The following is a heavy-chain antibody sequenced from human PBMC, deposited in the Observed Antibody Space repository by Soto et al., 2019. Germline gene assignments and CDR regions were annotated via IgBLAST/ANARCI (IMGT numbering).Heavy chain of an antibody. Sequence: SETLSLTCTVSGGSISSGGYYWSWNRQHPGKGLEWIGYIYYSGSTYYNPSLKSRVTISVDTSKNQFSLKLSSVTAADTAVYYCATAVYCRSASCSNWFDPWGQGTLVTVSS. V-gene: IGHV4-31*03. CDR3: ATAVYCRSASCSNWFDP. CDR1: GGSISSGGYY. D-gene: IGHD2-2*01. CDR2: IYYSGST. J-gene: IGHJ5*02.